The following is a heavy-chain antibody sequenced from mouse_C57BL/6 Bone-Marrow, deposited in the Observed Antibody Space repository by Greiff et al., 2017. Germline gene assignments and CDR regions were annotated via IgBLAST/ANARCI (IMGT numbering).Heavy chain of an antibody. J-gene: IGHJ2*01. CDR3: ARTTTVVAGDY. D-gene: IGHD1-1*01. V-gene: IGHV1-69*01. CDR1: GYTFTSYW. CDR2: IDPSDSYP. Sequence: VKLQQPGAELVMPGASVKLSCKASGYTFTSYWMHWVKQRPGQGLEWIGEIDPSDSYPNYNQKFKGKSTLTVDKSSSTAYMQLSSLTSEDSAVYYCARTTTVVAGDYWGQGTTLTVSS.